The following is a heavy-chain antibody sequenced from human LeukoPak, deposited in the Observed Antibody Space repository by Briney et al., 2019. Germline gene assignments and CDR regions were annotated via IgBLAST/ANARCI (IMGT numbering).Heavy chain of an antibody. Sequence: SETLSLTCAVYGGSFSGYYWSWIRQPPGKGLEWIGEINHSGSTNYNPSLKSRVTISVDTSKNQFSLKLSSVTAADTAVYYCARGRAVAGTGDYDYWGQGTLVTVSS. CDR1: GGSFSGYY. V-gene: IGHV4-34*01. D-gene: IGHD6-19*01. CDR3: ARGRAVAGTGDYDY. CDR2: INHSGST. J-gene: IGHJ4*02.